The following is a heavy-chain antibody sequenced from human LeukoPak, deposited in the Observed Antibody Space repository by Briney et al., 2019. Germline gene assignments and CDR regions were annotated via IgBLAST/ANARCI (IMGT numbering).Heavy chain of an antibody. CDR2: INHSGST. J-gene: IGHJ4*02. CDR1: GGSFSGYY. CDR3: ARGSWGAVAGHYFDY. V-gene: IGHV4-34*01. Sequence: KPSETLSLTCAVYGGSFSGYYWSWIRQPPGKGLEWLGEINHSGSTNYNPSLKSRVTISVDTSKNQFSLKLSSVTAADTAVYYCARGSWGAVAGHYFDYWGQGTLVTVSS. D-gene: IGHD6-19*01.